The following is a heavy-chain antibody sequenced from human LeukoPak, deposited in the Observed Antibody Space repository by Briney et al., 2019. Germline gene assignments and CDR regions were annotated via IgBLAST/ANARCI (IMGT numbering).Heavy chain of an antibody. CDR3: AREEKPYFAGMGIPHSGFDP. V-gene: IGHV3-23*01. D-gene: IGHD7-27*01. CDR1: GFTFSIYA. CDR2: ISGRGDRT. Sequence: PGGSLRLSCAASGFTFSIYAMTWVRQAPGKRLEWVSAISGRGDRTYYADSVKGRVTISRDNSKNTLYLQMNSLRAEDTAVYYCAREEKPYFAGMGIPHSGFDPWGQGTLVTASS. J-gene: IGHJ5*02.